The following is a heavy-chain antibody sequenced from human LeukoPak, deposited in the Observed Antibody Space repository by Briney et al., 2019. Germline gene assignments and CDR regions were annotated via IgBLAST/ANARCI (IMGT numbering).Heavy chain of an antibody. Sequence: SETLSLTCTVSGGSISTYHWSWIRQPPGKGLEWIGYVYYSGSTNYNPSLKSRVTISADTSKNQFSLRLSSVTAADTAVYYCARGLNNRKSGRRFDVFEIWGQGTMVTVSS. V-gene: IGHV4-59*01. CDR3: ARGLNNRKSGRRFDVFEI. J-gene: IGHJ3*02. CDR1: GGSISTYH. D-gene: IGHD1-14*01. CDR2: VYYSGST.